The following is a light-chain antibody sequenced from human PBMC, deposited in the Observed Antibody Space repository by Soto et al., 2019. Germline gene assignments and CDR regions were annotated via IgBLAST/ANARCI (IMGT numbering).Light chain of an antibody. V-gene: IGKV3-20*01. CDR2: GAS. J-gene: IGKJ1*01. CDR3: QQDGSSGT. CDR1: QRIRSRY. Sequence: EIVLTQSPGTLSLSPGTRATLACRASQRIRSRYLAWYQQRPGQAPRLLIYGASSRATGIPDRFSGSGSGTDFTLTISRLEPEDFAVYYCQQDGSSGTFGQGTKVDIK.